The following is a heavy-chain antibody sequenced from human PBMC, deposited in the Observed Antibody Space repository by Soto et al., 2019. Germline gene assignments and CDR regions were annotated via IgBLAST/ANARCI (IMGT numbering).Heavy chain of an antibody. Sequence: ASVKVSCKASGYTFTSYAMHWVRQAPGQRLEWMGWINAGNGNTKYSQKFQGRVTITRDTSASTAYMELSSLRSEDTAVYYCARGGTIYCSSTSCYLRDWGQGTLVTVSS. CDR2: INAGNGNT. CDR1: GYTFTSYA. J-gene: IGHJ4*02. CDR3: ARGGTIYCSSTSCYLRD. D-gene: IGHD2-2*01. V-gene: IGHV1-3*01.